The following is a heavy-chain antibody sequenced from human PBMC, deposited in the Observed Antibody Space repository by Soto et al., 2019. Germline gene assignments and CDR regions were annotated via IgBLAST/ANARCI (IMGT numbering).Heavy chain of an antibody. V-gene: IGHV4-34*01. D-gene: IGHD6-13*01. Sequence: QVQLQQWGAGLLKPSETLSLTCAVYGGSFSGYYWSWIRQPPGKGLEWIGEINHSGSTNYNPSLKSRVTISVDTSKNQFSLKRSAVTAADTAVYYCPVLVGGVAAAYFDYWGQGTLVTVSS. CDR1: GGSFSGYY. J-gene: IGHJ4*02. CDR3: PVLVGGVAAAYFDY. CDR2: INHSGST.